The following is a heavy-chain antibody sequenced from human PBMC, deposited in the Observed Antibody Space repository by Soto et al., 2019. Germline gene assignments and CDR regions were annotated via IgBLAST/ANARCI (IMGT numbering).Heavy chain of an antibody. CDR1: GFTFSSYN. Sequence: EVQLVESGGGLVRPGGSLRLSCEASGFTFSSYNMNWVRQAPGKGLEWVSYISSGSGYIYYADSMKGRFTISRDNAKNSLYLQMNSQRAEDTAVYYCATSWGIDYWGQGTLVSVSS. CDR2: ISSGSGYI. V-gene: IGHV3-21*01. D-gene: IGHD3-16*01. J-gene: IGHJ4*02. CDR3: ATSWGIDY.